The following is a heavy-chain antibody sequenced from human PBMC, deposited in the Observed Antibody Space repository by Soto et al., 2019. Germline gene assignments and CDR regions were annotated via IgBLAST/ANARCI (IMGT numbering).Heavy chain of an antibody. CDR2: ISYDGSNK. J-gene: IGHJ4*02. V-gene: IGHV3-30-3*01. D-gene: IGHD2-2*01. CDR3: ARSTPKTYAGDY. Sequence: RRLSCAASGFTFSSYAMHWVRQAPGKGLEWVAVISYDGSNKYYADSVKGRFTISRDNSKNTLYLQMNSLRAEDTAVYYCARSTPKTYAGDYWGQGTLVTVSS. CDR1: GFTFSSYA.